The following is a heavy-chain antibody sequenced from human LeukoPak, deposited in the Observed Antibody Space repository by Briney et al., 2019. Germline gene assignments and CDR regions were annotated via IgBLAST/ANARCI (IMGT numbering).Heavy chain of an antibody. D-gene: IGHD3-10*01. CDR2: ISYDGSNK. CDR3: AKDLHLWFGELSD. Sequence: GGSLRLSCAASGFTFSSYAMHWVRQAPGKGLEWVAVISYDGSNKYYADSVKGRLTISRDNSKNTLYLQMNSLRAEDTAVYYCAKDLHLWFGELSDWGQGTLVTVSS. CDR1: GFTFSSYA. J-gene: IGHJ4*02. V-gene: IGHV3-30-3*01.